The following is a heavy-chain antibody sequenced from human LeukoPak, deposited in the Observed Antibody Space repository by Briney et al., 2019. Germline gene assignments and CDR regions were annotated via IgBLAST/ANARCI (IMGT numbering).Heavy chain of an antibody. V-gene: IGHV3-7*01. CDR1: GFIFTSYF. Sequence: GGSLRLSCAASGFIFTSYFMSWVRQAPGKGLEWVASIKHDGSEKYYVDSVRGRFTISRDNTMNSLYLQMSSLRAEDTAVYYCATDRGWRTSGYYLYYFEYWGQGTLVTYSS. CDR3: ATDRGWRTSGYYLYYFEY. D-gene: IGHD3-3*01. J-gene: IGHJ4*02. CDR2: IKHDGSEK.